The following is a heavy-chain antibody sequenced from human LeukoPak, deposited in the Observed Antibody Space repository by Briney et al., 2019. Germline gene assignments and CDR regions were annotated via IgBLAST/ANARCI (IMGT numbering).Heavy chain of an antibody. CDR1: GGSISSGGYY. J-gene: IGHJ4*02. V-gene: IGHV4-30-2*01. CDR3: ARVGIAAADPLDYFDY. Sequence: KPSETLSLTCTVSGGSISSGGYYWSWIRQPPGKGLEWIGYIYHSGSTYYNPSLKSRVTISVDTSKNQFSLKLSSVTAADTAVYYCARVGIAAADPLDYFDYWGQGTLVTVSS. D-gene: IGHD6-13*01. CDR2: IYHSGST.